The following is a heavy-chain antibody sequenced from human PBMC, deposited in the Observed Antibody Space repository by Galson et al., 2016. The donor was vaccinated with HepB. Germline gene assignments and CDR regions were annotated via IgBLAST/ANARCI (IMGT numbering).Heavy chain of an antibody. CDR3: ASTQAVVPAAVYYYGMDV. Sequence: SLRLSCAASGFTFSNYAMHWVRQAPGKGLEWVALISYDGSNKYYADCVKGRFTISRDNSKNTLYLQMNSLRVEDTAVYYCASTQAVVPAAVYYYGMDVWGQGTTVTVSS. V-gene: IGHV3-30-3*01. CDR1: GFTFSNYA. CDR2: ISYDGSNK. J-gene: IGHJ6*02. D-gene: IGHD2-2*01.